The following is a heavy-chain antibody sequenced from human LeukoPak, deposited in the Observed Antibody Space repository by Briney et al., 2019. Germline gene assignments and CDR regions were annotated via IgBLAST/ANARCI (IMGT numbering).Heavy chain of an antibody. V-gene: IGHV3-7*01. CDR3: ARYCSGGSCWDS. CDR1: GFTFTNDF. D-gene: IGHD2-15*01. CDR2: MRVDGTEI. Sequence: PGGSLRLSCAASGFTFTNDFMAWVRQAPGKGLEWVANMRVDGTEIHYADSVKGRFTISSDNARNSLYLQMNTLRADDTAVYYCARYCSGGSCWDSWGQGTLVTVSS. J-gene: IGHJ4*02.